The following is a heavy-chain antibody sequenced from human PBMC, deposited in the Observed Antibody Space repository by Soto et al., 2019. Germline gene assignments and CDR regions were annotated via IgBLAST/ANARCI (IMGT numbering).Heavy chain of an antibody. Sequence: QLQLQESGPGLVKPSETLSLTCSVSGGSISSSSYYWGWIRQPPGKGLEWIGSIYYSGSTYYNPSLKSRVTISVDTSKNKCSLKLTSVTAADTAVFYCASQKEYSSGWNDYWGQGTLVTVSS. J-gene: IGHJ4*02. V-gene: IGHV4-39*01. CDR2: IYYSGST. D-gene: IGHD6-19*01. CDR3: ASQKEYSSGWNDY. CDR1: GGSISSSSYY.